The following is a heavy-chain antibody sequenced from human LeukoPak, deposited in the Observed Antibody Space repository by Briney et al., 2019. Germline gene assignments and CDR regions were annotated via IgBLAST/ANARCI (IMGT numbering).Heavy chain of an antibody. CDR2: INPYNGNT. D-gene: IGHD6-19*01. CDR3: ARGYSSGWYYGVDYFDY. Sequence: GASVKVSCKASGYTFTTNGISWVRQAPGQGLEWMGWINPYNGNTNYAQKLQGRVTMTTDTSTSTAYMELRSLRSDDTAVYYCARGYSSGWYYGVDYFDYWGQGTLVTVSS. V-gene: IGHV1-18*01. CDR1: GYTFTTNG. J-gene: IGHJ4*02.